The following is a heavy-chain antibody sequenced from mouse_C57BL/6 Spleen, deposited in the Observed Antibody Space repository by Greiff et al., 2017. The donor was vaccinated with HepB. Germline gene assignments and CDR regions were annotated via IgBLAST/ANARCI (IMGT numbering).Heavy chain of an antibody. D-gene: IGHD1-1*01. J-gene: IGHJ1*03. Sequence: VQRVESGPGLVAPSQSLSITCTVSGFSLTSYGVHWVRQPPGKGLEWLVVIWSDGSTTYNSALKSRLSISKDNSKSQVFLKMNSLQTDDTAMYYCARHRYYGSSYWYFDVWAQGPRSPSPQ. CDR1: GFSLTSYG. CDR2: IWSDGST. CDR3: ARHRYYGSSYWYFDV. V-gene: IGHV2-6-1*01.